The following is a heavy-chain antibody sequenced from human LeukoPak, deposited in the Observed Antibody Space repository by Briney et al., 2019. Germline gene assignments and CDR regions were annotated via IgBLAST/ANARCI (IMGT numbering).Heavy chain of an antibody. CDR2: IGDSGDAT. J-gene: IGHJ4*02. Sequence: PGGSLSLSCEVSGFIFSNYGMNWVRQAPGKGLEWVSAIGDSGDATYYADSVKGRFTISRDNSKSTLYLQMNNLRAEDTALYYCAKERGHSKPFDYWGQGTLVTVSS. CDR3: AKERGHSKPFDY. D-gene: IGHD4-23*01. CDR1: GFIFSNYG. V-gene: IGHV3-23*01.